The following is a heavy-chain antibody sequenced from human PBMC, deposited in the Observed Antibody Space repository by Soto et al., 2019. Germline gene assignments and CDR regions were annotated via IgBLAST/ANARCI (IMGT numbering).Heavy chain of an antibody. J-gene: IGHJ1*01. D-gene: IGHD3-9*01. CDR3: AGHVSSARRGFFDT. CDR2: IYYSGST. Sequence: QLQLQESGPGLVKPSETLSLTCSVSAGSITSSSHYCGWTRQPPGRGMEWIGSIYYSGSTYYNPSLRCRRTMYVDTSKNQCSLRLSSVPAADTGIYCCAGHVSSARRGFFDTWGEGSPLAVFS. CDR1: AGSITSSSHY. V-gene: IGHV4-39*01.